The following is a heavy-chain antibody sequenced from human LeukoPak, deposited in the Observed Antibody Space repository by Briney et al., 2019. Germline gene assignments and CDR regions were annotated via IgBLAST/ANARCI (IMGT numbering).Heavy chain of an antibody. CDR1: GGSISSGSYY. Sequence: SEALSLTCTLPGGSISSGSYYWGWTRQPPGKGREWIASIYSSGSTYYNPSLKSRVTISVDTSKNQFSLKLSSVTAADTAVYYCARRDSSGYHNPLDYWGPGTLVTVSS. CDR3: ARRDSSGYHNPLDY. J-gene: IGHJ4*02. CDR2: IYSSGST. V-gene: IGHV4-39*01. D-gene: IGHD3-22*01.